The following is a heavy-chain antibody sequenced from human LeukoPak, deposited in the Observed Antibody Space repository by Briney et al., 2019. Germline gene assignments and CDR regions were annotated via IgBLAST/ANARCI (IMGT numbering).Heavy chain of an antibody. D-gene: IGHD3-22*01. V-gene: IGHV1-8*03. CDR3: ARAPSYYSDSGGPGGYYFDN. CDR2: MNPNSGNT. Sequence: ASVKVSCKAYGYTFSSFDINWVRQATGQGLEWMGWMNPNSGNTGYAQKFQGRVTITRNSSITTAYMELSGLKSEDTALYYCARAPSYYSDSGGPGGYYFDNWGQGTLVTVSS. CDR1: GYTFSSFD. J-gene: IGHJ4*02.